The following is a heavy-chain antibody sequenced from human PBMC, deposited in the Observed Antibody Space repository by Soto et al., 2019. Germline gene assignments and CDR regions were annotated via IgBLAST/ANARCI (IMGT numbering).Heavy chain of an antibody. D-gene: IGHD2-8*01. CDR3: AKNGLDNSPSAIDS. Sequence: PGGSLRLSCAASGFTFRNNVLSWVRQAPGKGLDWVSGITGSGRDTYYADSVKGRFTISRDNSKNMVFLQMNSPRAEDTALYYCAKNGLDNSPSAIDSWGPGTLVTVSS. CDR2: ITGSGRDT. V-gene: IGHV3-23*01. J-gene: IGHJ4*02. CDR1: GFTFRNNV.